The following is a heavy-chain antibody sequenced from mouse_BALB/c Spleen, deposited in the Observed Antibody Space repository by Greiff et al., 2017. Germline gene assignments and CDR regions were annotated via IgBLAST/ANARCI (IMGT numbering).Heavy chain of an antibody. Sequence: VQLQQSAAELARPGASVKMSCKASGYTFTSYTMHWVKQRPGQGLEWIGYINPSSGYTEYNQKFKDKTTLTADKSSSTAYMQLSSLTSEDSAVYYCARIYDGYFYAMDYWGQGTSVTVSS. CDR2: INPSSGYT. D-gene: IGHD2-3*01. J-gene: IGHJ4*01. CDR3: ARIYDGYFYAMDY. V-gene: IGHV1-4*02. CDR1: GYTFTSYT.